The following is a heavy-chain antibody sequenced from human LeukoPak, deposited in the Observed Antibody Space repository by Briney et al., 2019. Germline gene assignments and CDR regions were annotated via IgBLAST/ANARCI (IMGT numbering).Heavy chain of an antibody. Sequence: SETLSLTCAVYGGSFSGYYWSWIRQPPGKGLEWIGEINHSGSTNYNPSLKSRVTILVDTSKNQFSLKLSSVTAADTAVYYCARGGYCSSTSCYLSYLDYWGQGTLVTVSS. CDR1: GGSFSGYY. J-gene: IGHJ4*02. CDR2: INHSGST. D-gene: IGHD2-2*01. V-gene: IGHV4-34*01. CDR3: ARGGYCSSTSCYLSYLDY.